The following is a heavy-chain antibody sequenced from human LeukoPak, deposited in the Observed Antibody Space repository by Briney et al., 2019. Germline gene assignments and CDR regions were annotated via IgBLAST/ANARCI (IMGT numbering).Heavy chain of an antibody. V-gene: IGHV1-2*02. CDR3: ARVRPRIDGSGTSYLRLYYFDY. Sequence: ASVKVSCKASGYTFTGYYMYWVRQAPGQGLEWMGWINPNSGDTNYAQRFQGRVTMTRDTSISTAYMDLSRMTSDDTAVYYCARVRPRIDGSGTSYLRLYYFDYWGQGTLVTVST. CDR2: INPNSGDT. D-gene: IGHD3-10*01. CDR1: GYTFTGYY. J-gene: IGHJ4*02.